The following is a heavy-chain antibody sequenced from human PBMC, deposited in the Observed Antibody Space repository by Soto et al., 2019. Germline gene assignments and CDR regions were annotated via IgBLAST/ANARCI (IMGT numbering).Heavy chain of an antibody. D-gene: IGHD5-18*01. V-gene: IGHV1-69*01. Sequence: QVQLVQSGAEVKKPGSSVKVSCKASGGTFSSYAISWVRQAPGQGREWMGGIIPIFGTANYAQKFQGGVTITADESTSTDYMELSSLRSEDTAVYYCAREGYSYVTEGMDVWGQGTTVTVSS. CDR3: AREGYSYVTEGMDV. CDR1: GGTFSSYA. J-gene: IGHJ6*02. CDR2: IIPIFGTA.